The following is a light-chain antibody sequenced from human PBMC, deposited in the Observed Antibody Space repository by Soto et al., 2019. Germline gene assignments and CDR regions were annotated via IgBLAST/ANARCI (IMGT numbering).Light chain of an antibody. Sequence: EIVLTQSPATLSLSPGERATLSCGASQTVSSNYLVWYQQKPGLAPRLLIYDASSRATGIPDRFSGSGSGTDFTLTISRLEPEDFAVYYCQQYGSSLITFGQGTRLEIK. CDR3: QQYGSSLIT. J-gene: IGKJ5*01. CDR1: QTVSSNY. CDR2: DAS. V-gene: IGKV3D-20*01.